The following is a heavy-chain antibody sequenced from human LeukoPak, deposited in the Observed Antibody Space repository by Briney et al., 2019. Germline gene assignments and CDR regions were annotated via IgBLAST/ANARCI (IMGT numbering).Heavy chain of an antibody. CDR2: INWNGGST. Sequence: GGSLRLSCAASGFTFDDYGMSWVRQAPGKGLEWVSGINWNGGSTGYADSVKGRFTISRDNAKNSLYLQMNSLRAEDTALYYCARGGGSGSSLVVWYFDLWGRGTLVTVSS. V-gene: IGHV3-20*04. D-gene: IGHD3-10*01. CDR1: GFTFDDYG. J-gene: IGHJ2*01. CDR3: ARGGGSGSSLVVWYFDL.